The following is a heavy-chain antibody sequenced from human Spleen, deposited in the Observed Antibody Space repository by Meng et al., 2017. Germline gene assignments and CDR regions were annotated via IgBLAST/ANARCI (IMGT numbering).Heavy chain of an antibody. CDR2: TYYRSKWYS. Sequence: SETLSLTCAISGDIVSSDSTAWNWIRQSPSGGLEWLGRTYYRSKWYSDYALSVKSRITINPDTSKNQFSLQLNSVSPEDTAVYYCARGGATATRAFDYWGQGTLVTVSS. CDR3: ARGGATATRAFDY. V-gene: IGHV6-1*01. J-gene: IGHJ4*02. CDR1: GDIVSSDSTA. D-gene: IGHD1-1*01.